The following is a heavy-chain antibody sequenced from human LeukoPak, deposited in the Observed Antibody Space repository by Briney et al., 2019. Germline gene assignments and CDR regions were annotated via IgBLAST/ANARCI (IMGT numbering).Heavy chain of an antibody. CDR1: GFIFSEYD. D-gene: IGHD2-21*01. CDR3: AKDEGCGVPSYHFDH. V-gene: IGHV3-23*01. Sequence: TGGSLILCCTRSGFIFSEYDMSWVRQAPGKGVGLVSLIHDDGVATYYAESVKGRFTISRDNSKNTLWLQMNSLRADDTAMYFCAKDEGCGVPSYHFDHWSQGTPVTVSS. J-gene: IGHJ4*02. CDR2: IHDDGVAT.